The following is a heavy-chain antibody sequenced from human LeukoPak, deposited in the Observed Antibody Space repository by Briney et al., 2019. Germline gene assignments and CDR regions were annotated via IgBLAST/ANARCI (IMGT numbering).Heavy chain of an antibody. Sequence: VGSLRLSCTASGFTFSNYAMSSVPQAPGEGLEWISAIACGGYETYHADSVKGRLTISRDNSKTPLYLQMNSLRAEDTAVYYLAKGSSASRPYYFDYWGQGALVTVSS. J-gene: IGHJ4*02. D-gene: IGHD6-6*01. CDR1: GFTFSNYA. V-gene: IGHV3-23*01. CDR2: IACGGYET. CDR3: AKGSSASRPYYFDY.